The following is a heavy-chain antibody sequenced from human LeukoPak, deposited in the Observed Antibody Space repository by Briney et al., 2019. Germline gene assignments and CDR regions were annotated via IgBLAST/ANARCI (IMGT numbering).Heavy chain of an antibody. CDR3: ARVLAAGADFWSGYSYYYYGMDV. Sequence: ASVTVSCKASGYTFTSYDINWVRQATGQGLEWMGWMNPNSGNTGYAQKFQGRVTMTRNTSISTAYMELSSLRSEDTAVYYCARVLAAGADFWSGYSYYYYGMDVWGQGTTVTVSS. J-gene: IGHJ6*02. V-gene: IGHV1-8*01. CDR2: MNPNSGNT. D-gene: IGHD3-3*01. CDR1: GYTFTSYD.